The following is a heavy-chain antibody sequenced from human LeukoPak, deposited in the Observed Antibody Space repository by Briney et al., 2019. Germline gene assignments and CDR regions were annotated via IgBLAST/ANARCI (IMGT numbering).Heavy chain of an antibody. CDR2: INHSGST. CDR1: GGSVSSGGYY. CDR3: ARVGYYDSSGYPSDY. Sequence: PSETLSLTCTVSGGSVSSGGYYWSWIRQPPGKGLEWIGEINHSGSTNYNPSLKSRVTISVDTSKNQFSLKLSSVTAADTAVYYCARVGYYDSSGYPSDYWGQGTLVTVSS. D-gene: IGHD3-22*01. V-gene: IGHV4-61*08. J-gene: IGHJ4*02.